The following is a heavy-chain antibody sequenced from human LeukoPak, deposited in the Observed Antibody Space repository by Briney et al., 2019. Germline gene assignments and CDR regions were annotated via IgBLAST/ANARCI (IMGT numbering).Heavy chain of an antibody. D-gene: IGHD3-9*01. CDR2: MNPNSGNT. CDR1: EYTFTSYD. V-gene: IGHV1-8*01. J-gene: IGHJ4*02. CDR3: ATLRYFDWLQGSYYFDC. Sequence: ASVKVSCKASEYTFTSYDINWVRQATGQGLEWMGWMNPNSGNTGYAQKFQGRVTMTRNTSISTAYMELSSLRSEDTAVYYCATLRYFDWLQGSYYFDCWGQGTLVTVSS.